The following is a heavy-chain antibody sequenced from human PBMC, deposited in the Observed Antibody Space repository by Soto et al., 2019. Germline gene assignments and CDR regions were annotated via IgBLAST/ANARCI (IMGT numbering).Heavy chain of an antibody. CDR3: ARQYPSSSRHFDH. Sequence: EVELVESGGGLVKPGESLKLSCAASGFTFRTYNMIWVRQAPGKGLEWLASVSSGSSNIYYAASVKGRFTISRDNAQNSLFLQINSPSAEDTAVYYCARQYPSSSRHFDHWGQGTLVTVSA. V-gene: IGHV3-21*01. CDR2: VSSGSSNI. J-gene: IGHJ4*02. D-gene: IGHD6-6*01. CDR1: GFTFRTYN.